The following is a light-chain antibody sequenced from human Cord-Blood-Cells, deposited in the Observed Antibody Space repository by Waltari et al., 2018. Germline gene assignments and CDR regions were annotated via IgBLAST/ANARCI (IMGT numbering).Light chain of an antibody. CDR2: AAS. J-gene: IGKJ4*02. V-gene: IGKV1-39*01. CDR3: QQSYSTPLT. CDR1: QGISSY. Sequence: DIQMTQSPSSLSASVGDRVNIPCRASQGISSYLNWYQQKPGKAPKLLIYAASSLQSGVPSRFSGSGSGTDFTLTISSLQPEDFATYYCQQSYSTPLTFGGGTKVEIK.